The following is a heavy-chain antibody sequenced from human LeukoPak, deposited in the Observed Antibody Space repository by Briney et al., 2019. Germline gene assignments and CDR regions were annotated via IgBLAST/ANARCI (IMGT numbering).Heavy chain of an antibody. CDR3: ATDGGNHNFDY. Sequence: ASVKVSCKASGFTFTDYYLHWVRQAPGQGLEWMGRIILNGGATSYAQKFQGRVTLTRDTSISTAYMELIRQTSDDTAVYYCATDGGNHNFDYWGQGTLVPSPQ. J-gene: IGHJ4*02. CDR1: GFTFTDYY. V-gene: IGHV1-2*06. D-gene: IGHD1-14*01. CDR2: IILNGGAT.